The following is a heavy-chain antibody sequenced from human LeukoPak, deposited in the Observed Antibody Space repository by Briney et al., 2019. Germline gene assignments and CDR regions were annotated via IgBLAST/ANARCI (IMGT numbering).Heavy chain of an antibody. CDR3: ARKTYSSSARWFDP. J-gene: IGHJ5*02. CDR1: DDSFSSDSYS. V-gene: IGHV4-61*02. CDR2: TSATGNT. D-gene: IGHD6-13*01. Sequence: SETLSLTCTVSDDSFSSDSYSWSWVRQSAGRGLEWIGLTSATGNTEYNPSLKSRVTISLDTSKNQFSLRLSSVAAADTAVYYCARKTYSSSARWFDPWGQGTLVTVSS.